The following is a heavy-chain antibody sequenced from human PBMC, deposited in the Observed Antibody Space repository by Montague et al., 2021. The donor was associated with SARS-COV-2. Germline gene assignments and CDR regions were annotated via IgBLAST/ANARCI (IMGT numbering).Heavy chain of an antibody. CDR3: ARRALYSSSYAFDI. J-gene: IGHJ3*02. V-gene: IGHV3-43*02. D-gene: IGHD6-6*01. Sequence: SLRLSCAASGFTFDDYAMHWVRQAPGKGLEWVSLISGDGGSTYYADSVKDRFTISRDNSKNSLYLQMNSLRTEDTALYYCARRALYSSSYAFDIWGQGTMVTVSS. CDR2: ISGDGGST. CDR1: GFTFDDYA.